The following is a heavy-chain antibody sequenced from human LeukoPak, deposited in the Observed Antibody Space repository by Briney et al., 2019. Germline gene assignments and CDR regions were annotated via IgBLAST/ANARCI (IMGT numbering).Heavy chain of an antibody. V-gene: IGHV1-2*02. CDR2: INPNSGGT. CDR3: AREKRVAGSRGGFDP. D-gene: IGHD6-19*01. Sequence: SVKVSCKASGYTFTGYYMHWVRQAPGQGLEWMGWINPNSGGTNFAQKFQGRVTMTRDTSISTAYVELSRLRSDDTAVYYCAREKRVAGSRGGFDPWGQGTLVTVSS. J-gene: IGHJ5*02. CDR1: GYTFTGYY.